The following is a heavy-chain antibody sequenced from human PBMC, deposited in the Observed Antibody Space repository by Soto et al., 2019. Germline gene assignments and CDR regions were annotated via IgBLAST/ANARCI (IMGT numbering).Heavy chain of an antibody. D-gene: IGHD6-6*01. CDR2: INPNSGGT. J-gene: IGHJ6*02. Sequence: ASVKVSCKASGYTFTGYYMHWVRQAPGQGLEWKGWINPNSGGTNYAQKFQGWVTMTRDTSISTAYMELSRLRSDDTAVFYCARLYSSSSGHYYGMDVWGQGTTVTVSS. V-gene: IGHV1-2*04. CDR3: ARLYSSSSGHYYGMDV. CDR1: GYTFTGYY.